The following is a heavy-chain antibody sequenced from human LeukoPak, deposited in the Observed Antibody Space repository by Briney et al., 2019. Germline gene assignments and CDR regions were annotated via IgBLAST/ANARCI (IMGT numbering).Heavy chain of an antibody. J-gene: IGHJ4*02. CDR1: GFTFSSYA. Sequence: GRSLRLSCAASGFTFSSYAMHWVRQAPGKGLEWVAVISYDGSNKYYADSVKGRFTISRDNSKNTLYLQMISLRAEDTAVYYCARDDPSGYSSGWARWGQGTLVTVSS. CDR2: ISYDGSNK. CDR3: ARDDPSGYSSGWAR. V-gene: IGHV3-30*04. D-gene: IGHD6-19*01.